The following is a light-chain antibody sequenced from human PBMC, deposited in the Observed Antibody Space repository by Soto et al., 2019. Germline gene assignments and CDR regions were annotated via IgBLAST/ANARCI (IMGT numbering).Light chain of an antibody. Sequence: QLVLTQPASVSGSPGQSITISCTGTSSDVGSYNLVSWYQQHPGKAPKLMIYEGSKRPSGVSNRFSGSKSGNTASLTISGLQAEDETDYYCCSYAGIGTWVFGGGTKVTVL. CDR2: EGS. V-gene: IGLV2-23*01. CDR3: CSYAGIGTWV. CDR1: SSDVGSYNL. J-gene: IGLJ3*02.